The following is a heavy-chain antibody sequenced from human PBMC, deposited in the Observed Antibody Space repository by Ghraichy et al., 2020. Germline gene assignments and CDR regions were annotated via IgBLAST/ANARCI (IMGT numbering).Heavy chain of an antibody. D-gene: IGHD3-9*01. Sequence: SQTLSLTCAVSGGSISSIGYSWSWIRQPPGKGLEWIAYYSGSTYYNPPLQSRVTISVDRSKNRFSLALSSVTAADTAVYFCARVVLDAYFDAGPFDYWGQGILVTVSS. CDR3: ARVVLDAYFDAGPFDY. V-gene: IGHV4-30-4*07. J-gene: IGHJ4*02. CDR1: GGSISSIGYS. CDR2: YYSGST.